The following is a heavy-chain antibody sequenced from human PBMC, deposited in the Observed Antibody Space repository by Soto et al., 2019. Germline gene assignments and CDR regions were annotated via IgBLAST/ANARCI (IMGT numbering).Heavy chain of an antibody. CDR2: ISAHNGNT. CDR3: ARGRYGDY. D-gene: IGHD1-1*01. Sequence: QVHLVQSGAEVKKPVASVKVSCKASGYTFTSYGITWVRQAPGQGLEWMRWISAHNGNTDYAQKLQGRVIVTRDTSTSTAYMELRSLRSDDTAVYYCARGRYGDYWGQGALVTVSS. CDR1: GYTFTSYG. V-gene: IGHV1-18*01. J-gene: IGHJ4*02.